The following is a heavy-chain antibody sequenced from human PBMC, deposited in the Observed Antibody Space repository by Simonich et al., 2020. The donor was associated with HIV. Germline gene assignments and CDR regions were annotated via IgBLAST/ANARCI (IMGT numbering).Heavy chain of an antibody. CDR2: ISNSSSYK. D-gene: IGHD2-2*01. J-gene: IGHJ4*02. CDR3: ARDGRKGSSTSCSDY. V-gene: IGHV3-21*01. CDR1: GFTFSSYT. Sequence: EVQLVESGGGLVKPGGSLRLSCAASGFTFSSYTMNWVRPAPGKGQEWVSSISNSSSYKYYADSVKGRFTISSDNAKNSLYLQMNSLRAEDTAVYYCARDGRKGSSTSCSDYWGQGTLVTVSS.